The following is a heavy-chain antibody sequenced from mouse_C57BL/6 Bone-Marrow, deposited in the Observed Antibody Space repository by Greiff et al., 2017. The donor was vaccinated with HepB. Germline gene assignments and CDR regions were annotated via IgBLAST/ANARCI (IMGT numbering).Heavy chain of an antibody. CDR1: GYTFTSYW. CDR2: IYPGSGST. CDR3: ARGRFITTVVAHWYFDV. Sequence: HVQLQQPGAELVKPGASVKMSCKASGYTFTSYWITWVKQRPGQGLEWIGDIYPGSGSTNYNEKFKSKATLTVDTSSSTAYMQLSSLTSEDSAVYYCARGRFITTVVAHWYFDVWGTGTTVTVSS. J-gene: IGHJ1*03. D-gene: IGHD1-1*01. V-gene: IGHV1-55*01.